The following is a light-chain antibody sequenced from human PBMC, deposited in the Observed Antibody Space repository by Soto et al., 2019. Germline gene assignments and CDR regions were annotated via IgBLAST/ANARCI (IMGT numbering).Light chain of an antibody. CDR3: QQYNNWPFT. Sequence: EVVMTQSPATPSVSPGEGATLSCRANQSVSSNLAGYQENDGQAPRILINGAPTRTTGIPARFSGSGFGREFTLTISSLESEDFEVYYCQQYNNWPFTFGQGTRLESK. J-gene: IGKJ5*01. CDR1: QSVSSN. V-gene: IGKV3-15*01. CDR2: GAP.